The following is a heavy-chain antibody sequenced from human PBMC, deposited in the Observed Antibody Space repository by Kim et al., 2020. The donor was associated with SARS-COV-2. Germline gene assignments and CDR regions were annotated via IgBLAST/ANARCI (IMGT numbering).Heavy chain of an antibody. Sequence: SETLSLTCTVSGGSISSSSYYWGWIRQPPGKGLEWIGSIYYSGSTYYNPSLKSRVTISVDTSKNQFSLKLSSVTAADTAVYYCARRGRAVTTPRQKNWYFDLWGRGTLVTVSS. J-gene: IGHJ2*01. CDR2: IYYSGST. D-gene: IGHD4-17*01. V-gene: IGHV4-39*01. CDR3: ARRGRAVTTPRQKNWYFDL. CDR1: GGSISSSSYY.